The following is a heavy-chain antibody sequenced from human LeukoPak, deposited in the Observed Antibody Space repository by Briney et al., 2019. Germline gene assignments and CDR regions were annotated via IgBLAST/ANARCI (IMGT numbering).Heavy chain of an antibody. CDR3: ARGCCSCPSCYSDTFDI. D-gene: IGHD2-15*01. Sequence: PGGSLRLSCAASGFTFSRHWMSWVRQAPGKGLEWVANIKQDGSEKYYVDSVKGRFTISRDSAKNSLYLQMNSLRAEDTAVYYCARGCCSCPSCYSDTFDIWGQGTMVTVSS. CDR1: GFTFSRHW. CDR2: IKQDGSEK. J-gene: IGHJ3*02. V-gene: IGHV3-7*01.